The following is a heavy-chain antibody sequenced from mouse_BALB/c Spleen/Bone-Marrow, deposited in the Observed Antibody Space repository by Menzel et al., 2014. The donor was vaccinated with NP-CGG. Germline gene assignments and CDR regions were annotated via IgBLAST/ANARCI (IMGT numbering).Heavy chain of an antibody. V-gene: IGHV1-9*01. D-gene: IGHD3-2*01. J-gene: IGHJ3*01. CDR2: ILPGSDST. CDR1: GYTFSSYW. CDR3: ARDSSDYLAWFAY. Sequence: QVQLQQSGAELMKPGASVKISCKATGYTFSSYWIEWVKQRPGHGLEWIGEILPGSDSTNYNENFKGKAIFTADTSSNTAYMQLNSLTSEDSAVYFCARDSSDYLAWFAYWGQGTLVTVSA.